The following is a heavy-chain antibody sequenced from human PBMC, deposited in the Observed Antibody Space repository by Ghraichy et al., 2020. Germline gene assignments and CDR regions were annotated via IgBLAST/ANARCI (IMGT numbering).Heavy chain of an antibody. J-gene: IGHJ6*03. CDR2: IIPIFGTA. D-gene: IGHD4-23*01. Sequence: SVKVSCKASGGTFSSYAISWVRQAPGQGLEWMGGIIPIFGTANYAQKFQGRVTITADESTSTAYMELSSLRSEDTAVYYCARATTTVVTFYYYHMDVWGKGTTVTVSS. CDR3: ARATTTVVTFYYYHMDV. CDR1: GGTFSSYA. V-gene: IGHV1-69*13.